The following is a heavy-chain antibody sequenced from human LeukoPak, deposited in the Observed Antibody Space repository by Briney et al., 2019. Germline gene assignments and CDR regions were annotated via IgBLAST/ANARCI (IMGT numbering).Heavy chain of an antibody. Sequence: GASVKVSCTVSGYTITELAMHWVRQAPGKGLEWMGGFDPEDGETIYAQKFQGRVTMTEDTSTDTAYMELSSLRSEDTAVYYCATAYYYDSSGYRNWFDPWGQGTLVTVSS. D-gene: IGHD3-22*01. J-gene: IGHJ5*02. V-gene: IGHV1-24*01. CDR3: ATAYYYDSSGYRNWFDP. CDR1: GYTITELA. CDR2: FDPEDGET.